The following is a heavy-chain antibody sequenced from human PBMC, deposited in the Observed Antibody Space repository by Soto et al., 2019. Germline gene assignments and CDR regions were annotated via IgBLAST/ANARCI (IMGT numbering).Heavy chain of an antibody. V-gene: IGHV3-23*01. J-gene: IGHJ5*02. CDR3: AKDLVAAAAS. CDR2: ISESGGST. Sequence: DGQLLESGGGLGQSGGSLRLSCVGSGFTFSNYAMSWVRQAPGKGLEWVSGISESGGSTHYADSVRGRFAISRDNSKNTVYLKMNSLRAEDTAVYYCAKDLVAAAASWGQGTLVTVSS. CDR1: GFTFSNYA. D-gene: IGHD6-13*01.